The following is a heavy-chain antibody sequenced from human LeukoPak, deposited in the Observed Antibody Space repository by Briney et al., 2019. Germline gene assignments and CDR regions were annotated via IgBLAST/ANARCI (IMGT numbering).Heavy chain of an antibody. J-gene: IGHJ6*02. CDR3: ARVDLSYYYYGMDV. Sequence: ASVKVSCKASGYTFTGYYMQWVRQAPGQGLEWMGWINPNSGGTNYAQKFQGRVTMTRDTSISTAYMELSRLRSDDTAVYYCARVDLSYYYYGMDVWGQGTTVTVSS. CDR1: GYTFTGYY. V-gene: IGHV1-2*02. D-gene: IGHD2/OR15-2a*01. CDR2: INPNSGGT.